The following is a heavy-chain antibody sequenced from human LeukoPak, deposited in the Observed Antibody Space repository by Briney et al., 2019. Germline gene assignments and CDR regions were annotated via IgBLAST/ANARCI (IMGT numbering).Heavy chain of an antibody. Sequence: PGGSLRLSCPASLFIFSDSWMNWVRQAPGKGLEWVANIKLDASEKYYVDSVKGRFAISRDNAKNTLYLQMNSLRAEDTAVYYCATSRGGSWGQGILVTVSS. J-gene: IGHJ5*02. CDR1: LFIFSDSW. D-gene: IGHD3-16*01. CDR3: ATSRGGS. CDR2: IKLDASEK. V-gene: IGHV3-7*01.